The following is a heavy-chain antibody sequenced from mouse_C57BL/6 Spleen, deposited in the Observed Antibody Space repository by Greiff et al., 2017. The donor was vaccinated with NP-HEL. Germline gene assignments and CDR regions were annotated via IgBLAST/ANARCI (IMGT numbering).Heavy chain of an antibody. CDR2: ISYDGSN. CDR3: ACSYGYFDV. J-gene: IGHJ1*03. Sequence: EVKLMESGPGLVKPSQSLSLTCSVTGYSITSGYYWNWIRQFPGNKLEWMGYISYDGSNNYNPSLKNRISITRDTSKNQFFLKLNSVTTEDTATYYCACSYGYFDVWGTGTTVTVSS. CDR1: GYSITSGYY. V-gene: IGHV3-6*01.